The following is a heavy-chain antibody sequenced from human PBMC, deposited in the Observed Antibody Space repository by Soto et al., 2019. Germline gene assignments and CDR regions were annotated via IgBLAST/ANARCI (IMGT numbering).Heavy chain of an antibody. CDR1: GFTFSTFD. CDR3: ARGRSFSYDSTPPPMFDP. V-gene: IGHV3-13*01. Sequence: LRLSCAGSGFTFSTFDIHWVRQAPGKGLEWVSGIGTLSDTFYAASVQGRFTISRQNAKNSVYLQMNSLRAGDTAFYYCARGRSFSYDSTPPPMFDPWGQGTLVTVSS. D-gene: IGHD3-10*01. CDR2: IGTLSDT. J-gene: IGHJ5*02.